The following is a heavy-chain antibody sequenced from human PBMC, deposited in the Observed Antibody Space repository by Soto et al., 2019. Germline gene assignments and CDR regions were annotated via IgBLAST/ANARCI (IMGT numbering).Heavy chain of an antibody. CDR3: ARDRGVAPPVAGNTHYYYYMDV. CDR2: ISAFNGNT. Sequence: QDQLVQSGAEVKKPGASVTVSCKASGYSFTNYGITWVRQAPGQGLEWLGWISAFNGNTHHAQKDQGRVTMTTDATTRNAYMELRSLRPDDTAVYYCARDRGVAPPVAGNTHYYYYMDVWGKGTTVTVSS. V-gene: IGHV1-18*01. J-gene: IGHJ6*03. D-gene: IGHD6-19*01. CDR1: GYSFTNYG.